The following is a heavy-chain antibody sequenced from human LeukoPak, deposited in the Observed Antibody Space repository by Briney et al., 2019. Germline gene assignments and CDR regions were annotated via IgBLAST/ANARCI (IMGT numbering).Heavy chain of an antibody. J-gene: IGHJ4*02. CDR3: ASHSSGWYSRRYFDY. Sequence: PGGSLRLSCAASGFTFSGYYMSWIRQAPGKGLEWVSYISSSGSTIYYADSVKGRFTISRDNAKNSLYLQMNSLRAEDTAVYYCASHSSGWYSRRYFDYWGQGTLVTVSS. D-gene: IGHD6-19*01. CDR2: ISSSGSTI. V-gene: IGHV3-11*01. CDR1: GFTFSGYY.